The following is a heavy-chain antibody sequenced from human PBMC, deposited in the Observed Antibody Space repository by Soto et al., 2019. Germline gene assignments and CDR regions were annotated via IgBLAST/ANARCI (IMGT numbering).Heavy chain of an antibody. CDR2: IYHSGST. J-gene: IGHJ6*02. D-gene: IGHD3-10*01. Sequence: SETLSLTCAVSGGSISSSNWWSWVRQPPGKGLEWIGEIYHSGSTNYNPSLKSRVTISVDKSKNQFSLKLSSVTAADTAVYYCATDYGSLSDLSYYYYDVMDVWGQGSTVIGSS. CDR1: GGSISSSNW. CDR3: ATDYGSLSDLSYYYYDVMDV. V-gene: IGHV4-4*02.